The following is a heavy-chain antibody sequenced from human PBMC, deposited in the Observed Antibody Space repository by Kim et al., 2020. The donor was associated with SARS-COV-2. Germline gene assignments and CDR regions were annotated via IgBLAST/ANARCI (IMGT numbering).Heavy chain of an antibody. V-gene: IGHV3-23*01. J-gene: IGHJ4*02. Sequence: RTYYADSVKGRFTISRDNSKNTLYLQMNSLRAEDTAVYYCAKEWLAIFDYWGPGTLVTVSS. CDR2: RT. CDR3: AKEWLAIFDY. D-gene: IGHD6-19*01.